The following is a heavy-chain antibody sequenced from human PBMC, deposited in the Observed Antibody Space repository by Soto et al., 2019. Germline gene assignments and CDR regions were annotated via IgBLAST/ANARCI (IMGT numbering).Heavy chain of an antibody. CDR2: ISYDGSNK. CDR3: AKDRCLSQWQQTYFFDY. V-gene: IGHV3-30*18. D-gene: IGHD6-19*01. J-gene: IGHJ4*02. Sequence: PGGSLRLSCAASGFTFSSYGMHWVRQAPGKGLEWVAVISYDGSNKYYADSVKGRFTISRDNSKNTLYLQMNSLRAEDTAVYYCAKDRCLSQWQQTYFFDYWGQGTLVIVSS. CDR1: GFTFSSYG.